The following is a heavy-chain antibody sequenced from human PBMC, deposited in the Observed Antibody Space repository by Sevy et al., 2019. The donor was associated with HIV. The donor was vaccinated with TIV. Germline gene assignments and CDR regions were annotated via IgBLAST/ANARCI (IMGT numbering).Heavy chain of an antibody. CDR1: GFTFNSHG. D-gene: IGHD2-15*01. J-gene: IGHJ4*02. V-gene: IGHV3-30*15. CDR3: AREGGHTAAWSPGNF. Sequence: GGSLRLSCAASGFTFNSHGFHWVRQAPGKGLEWVALISYDGRIKYYADSVKGRFIISRDDARNTLYLQMSGLRAEDTAVYYCAREGGHTAAWSPGNFWDQGTLVTVSS. CDR2: ISYDGRIK.